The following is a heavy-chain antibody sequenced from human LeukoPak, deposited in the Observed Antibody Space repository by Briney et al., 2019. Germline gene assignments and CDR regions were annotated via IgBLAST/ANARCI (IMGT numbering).Heavy chain of an antibody. V-gene: IGHV3-7*01. CDR3: ARVRSSGGVDV. D-gene: IGHD6-19*01. Sequence: DSVKGRFTISRDNAKSSLYLQMNSLRAEDTAVYYCARVRSSGGVDVWGQGTTVIVFS. J-gene: IGHJ6*02.